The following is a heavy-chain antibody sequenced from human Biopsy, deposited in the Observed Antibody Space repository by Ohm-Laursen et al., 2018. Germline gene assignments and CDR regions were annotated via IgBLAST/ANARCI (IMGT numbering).Heavy chain of an antibody. CDR1: GFTFTSYG. CDR2: ISYDGSGE. Sequence: SLRLSCAASGFTFTSYGMHWVRQAPGKGLEWVAVISYDGSGEYYADSLQGRFTISRDNPKNTVDLQMNSLRAEDTAVYFCASDEKRWDDSNYFAWHFDLWGRGTLVTVSS. V-gene: IGHV3-30*03. J-gene: IGHJ2*01. CDR3: ASDEKRWDDSNYFAWHFDL. D-gene: IGHD4-11*01.